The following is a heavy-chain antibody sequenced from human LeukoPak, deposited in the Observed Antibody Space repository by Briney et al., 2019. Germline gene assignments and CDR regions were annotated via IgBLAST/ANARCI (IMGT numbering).Heavy chain of an antibody. V-gene: IGHV1-8*01. CDR1: GYTFTSYD. CDR2: MNPNSGNT. CDR3: ARYRLELGSRDWEYYFDY. D-gene: IGHD1-7*01. J-gene: IGHJ4*02. Sequence: ASVKVSCKASGYTFTSYDINWVRQATGQGLEWMGWMNPNSGNTGYAQKFQGRVTMTRNTSISTAYMELSSLRSEDTAVYYCARYRLELGSRDWEYYFDYWGQGTLVTVSS.